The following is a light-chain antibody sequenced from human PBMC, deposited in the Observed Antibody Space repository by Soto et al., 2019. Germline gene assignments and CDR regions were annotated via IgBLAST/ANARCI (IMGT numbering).Light chain of an antibody. V-gene: IGLV1-44*01. CDR2: SNN. Sequence: QPVLTQPPSASGTPGQRVTISCSGSSSNIGSSTVNWYQHLPGTAPKLLIYSNNQRPSGVPDRFSGSKSGTSASLAISGLQSEDEADYYCSSFSSITREVFGGGTKVTVL. CDR3: SSFSSITREV. CDR1: SSNIGSST. J-gene: IGLJ2*01.